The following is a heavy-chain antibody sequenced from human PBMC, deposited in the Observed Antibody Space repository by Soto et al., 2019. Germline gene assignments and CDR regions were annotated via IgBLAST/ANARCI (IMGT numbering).Heavy chain of an antibody. CDR2: IIPILGIA. Sequence: QVQLVQSGAEVKKPGSSVKVSCKASGGTFSSYTISWVRQAPGQGLEWMGRIIPILGIANYAQKFKGRVTITADKSTSTAYMELSSLRSEETAVYYCARNSGGLDAFDIWGQGTMVTVSS. V-gene: IGHV1-69*02. D-gene: IGHD3-10*01. CDR3: ARNSGGLDAFDI. CDR1: GGTFSSYT. J-gene: IGHJ3*02.